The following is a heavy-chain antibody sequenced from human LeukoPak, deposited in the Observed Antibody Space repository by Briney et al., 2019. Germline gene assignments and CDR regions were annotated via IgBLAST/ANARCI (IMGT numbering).Heavy chain of an antibody. CDR1: GDSISNHSYY. CDR3: ARLRALSGHRGAFDI. V-gene: IGHV4-39*01. J-gene: IGHJ3*02. CDR2: VYYTGNA. D-gene: IGHD5/OR15-5a*01. Sequence: SETLSLTCAVSGDSISNHSYYWDWIRHTPGKGLEWIGAVYYTGNAYYNPSLKSRVPISVDTSDNRFSLHLSSVNAADTAIYYCARLRALSGHRGAFDIWGQGTLVTVSS.